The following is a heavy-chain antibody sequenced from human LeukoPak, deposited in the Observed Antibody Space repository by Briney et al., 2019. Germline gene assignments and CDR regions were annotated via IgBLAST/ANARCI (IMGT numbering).Heavy chain of an antibody. CDR3: ARRPVEIPWFDP. CDR2: ISSSGGST. D-gene: IGHD5-24*01. Sequence: PGGSLRLSCAASGFTFSSYGMSWVRQAPGKGLEWVSAISSSGGSTYYADSVKGRFTTSRDNAKSSLYLQMNSLRAEDTAVYYCARRPVEIPWFDPWGQGTLVTVSS. V-gene: IGHV3-23*01. CDR1: GFTFSSYG. J-gene: IGHJ5*02.